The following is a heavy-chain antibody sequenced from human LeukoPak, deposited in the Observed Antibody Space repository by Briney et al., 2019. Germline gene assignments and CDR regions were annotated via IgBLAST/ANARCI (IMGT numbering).Heavy chain of an antibody. J-gene: IGHJ6*02. D-gene: IGHD6-19*01. Sequence: GGSLRLSCAASGFTFSSYSMNWVRQAPGKGLEWVSSISSSSSYIYYADSVKGRFTISRDNAKNSLYLQMNSLRAEDTAVYYCAREGSSGWYNYYYYGMDVWGQGTTVTVSS. V-gene: IGHV3-21*01. CDR3: AREGSSGWYNYYYYGMDV. CDR1: GFTFSSYS. CDR2: ISSSSSYI.